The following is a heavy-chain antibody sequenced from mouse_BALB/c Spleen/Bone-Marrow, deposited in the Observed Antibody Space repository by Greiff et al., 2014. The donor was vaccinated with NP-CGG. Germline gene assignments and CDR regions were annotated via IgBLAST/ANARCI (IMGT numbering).Heavy chain of an antibody. D-gene: IGHD2-4*01. V-gene: IGHV1S56*01. J-gene: IGHJ2*01. CDR3: ARGGDYHYFDY. Sequence: QVQLQQSGPELVKPGALVKISCKASGYTFTTYDINWVKQRPGQGLEWIGWISPGDGNANYNEKFKGKATLTADKSSSTAYMQLSSLTSENSAVYFCARGGDYHYFDYWGQGTTLTVSS. CDR1: GYTFTTYD. CDR2: ISPGDGNA.